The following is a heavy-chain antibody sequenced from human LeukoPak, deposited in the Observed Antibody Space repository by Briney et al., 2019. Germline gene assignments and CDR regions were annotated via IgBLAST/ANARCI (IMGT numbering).Heavy chain of an antibody. CDR3: ARGPGGSGSYYDY. CDR1: GFTFSSYS. Sequence: GGSLRLSCAASGFTFSSYSMNWVRQAPGKGLEWVSYISSNSRYICYADSVKGRFTISRDNAKNSLYLQMNSLRTEDAAVYYCARGPGGSGSYYDYWGQGTLVTVSS. J-gene: IGHJ4*02. D-gene: IGHD3-10*01. CDR2: ISSNSRYI. V-gene: IGHV3-21*01.